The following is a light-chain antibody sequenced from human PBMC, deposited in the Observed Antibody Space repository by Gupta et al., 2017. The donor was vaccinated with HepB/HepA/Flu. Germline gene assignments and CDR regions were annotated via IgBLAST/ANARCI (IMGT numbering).Light chain of an antibody. J-gene: IGKJ1*01. CDR1: QSVSSN. CDR3: QQYDNRRT. V-gene: IGKV3-15*01. CDR2: GAS. Sequence: EIVMTQSPATLSASPGERATLSCRASQSVSSNLAWYQQKPGQAPRLLIYGASTRATDIPTRFSGSGSGTEFILTIRSLQSEDFAVYYCQQYDNRRTFGQGTKVEIK.